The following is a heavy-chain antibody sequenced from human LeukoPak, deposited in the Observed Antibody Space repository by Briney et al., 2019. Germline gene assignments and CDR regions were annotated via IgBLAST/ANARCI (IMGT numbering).Heavy chain of an antibody. Sequence: GASVKVSCKASGFTFTSSAVQWVRQARGQRLEWIGWIVVGSGNTNYAQKFQERVTITRDMSTSTAYMELSSLRSEDTAVYYCARGRIGFSREWFDPWGQGTLVTVSS. D-gene: IGHD1-26*01. CDR3: ARGRIGFSREWFDP. CDR1: GFTFTSSA. V-gene: IGHV1-58*01. J-gene: IGHJ5*02. CDR2: IVVGSGNT.